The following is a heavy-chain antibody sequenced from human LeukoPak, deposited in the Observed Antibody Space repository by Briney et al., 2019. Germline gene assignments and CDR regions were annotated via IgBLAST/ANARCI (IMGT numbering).Heavy chain of an antibody. V-gene: IGHV3-66*02. Sequence: GGSLRLSCAASGFTVSSNYMSWVRQAPGKGLEWVSVIYSGGSTYYADSVKGRFTISRDNSKNTLYLQMNSLRAEDTAVYYCARDRTYDSSGYFDYWGQGTLVTVYS. CDR1: GFTVSSNY. J-gene: IGHJ4*02. CDR3: ARDRTYDSSGYFDY. D-gene: IGHD3-22*01. CDR2: IYSGGST.